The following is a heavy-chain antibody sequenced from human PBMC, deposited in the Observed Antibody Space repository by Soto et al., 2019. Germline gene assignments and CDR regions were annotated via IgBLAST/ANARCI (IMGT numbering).Heavy chain of an antibody. D-gene: IGHD5-18*01. J-gene: IGHJ4*02. Sequence: GGSLRLSCAASGFTFSSYGMHWVRQAPGKGLEWVAVISYDGSNKYYADSVKGRFTISRDNSKNTLYLQMNSLRAEDTAVFYCAKDRGYSYGYFDFWGQGTLVTVSS. CDR2: ISYDGSNK. V-gene: IGHV3-30*18. CDR3: AKDRGYSYGYFDF. CDR1: GFTFSSYG.